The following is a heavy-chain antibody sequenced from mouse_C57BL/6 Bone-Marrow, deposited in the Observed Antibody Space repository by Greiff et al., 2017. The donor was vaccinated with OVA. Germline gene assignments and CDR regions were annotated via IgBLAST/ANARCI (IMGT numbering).Heavy chain of an antibody. CDR3: ARWHFTTVLDV. D-gene: IGHD1-1*01. V-gene: IGHV1-7*01. Sequence: VQGVESGAELAKPGASVKLSCKASGYTFTSYWMHWVKQRPGQGLEWIGYINPSSGYTKYNQKFKDKATLTADKSSSTAYMQLSSLTYEDSAVYYCARWHFTTVLDVWGTGTTVTVSS. CDR1: GYTFTSYW. CDR2: INPSSGYT. J-gene: IGHJ1*03.